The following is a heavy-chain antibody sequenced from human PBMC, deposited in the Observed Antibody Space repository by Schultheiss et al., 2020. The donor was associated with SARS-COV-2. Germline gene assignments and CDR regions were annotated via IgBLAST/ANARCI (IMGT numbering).Heavy chain of an antibody. CDR1: GGSFSGYY. CDR3: ARGFEYSSSPIDY. CDR2: INHSGST. D-gene: IGHD6-6*01. J-gene: IGHJ4*02. V-gene: IGHV4-34*01. Sequence: GSLRLSCAVYGGSFSGYYWSWIRQPPGKGLEWIGEINHSGSTNYNPSLKSRVTISVDTSKNQFSLKLSSVTAADTAVYYCARGFEYSSSPIDYWGQGTLVTVAS.